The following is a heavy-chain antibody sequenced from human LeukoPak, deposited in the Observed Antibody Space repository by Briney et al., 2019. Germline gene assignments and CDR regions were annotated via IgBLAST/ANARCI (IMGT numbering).Heavy chain of an antibody. Sequence: SQTLSLTCTVSGGSISSGGYYWSWIRQHPGKGLEWIGYIYYSGSTYYNPSLKSRVTISVDTSKNQFPLKLSSVTAADTAVYYCARTPRSAEYFQHWGQGTLVTVSS. CDR1: GGSISSGGYY. V-gene: IGHV4-31*03. CDR3: ARTPRSAEYFQH. D-gene: IGHD1-26*01. J-gene: IGHJ1*01. CDR2: IYYSGST.